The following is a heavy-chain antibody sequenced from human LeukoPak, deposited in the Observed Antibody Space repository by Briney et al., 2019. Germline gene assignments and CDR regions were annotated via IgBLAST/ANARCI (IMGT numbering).Heavy chain of an antibody. J-gene: IGHJ6*03. CDR2: IYYSGST. CDR1: GGSISSHY. CDR3: ARGSRCSGGSCYAYYYYYMDV. D-gene: IGHD2-15*01. Sequence: SEALSLTCTVSGGSISSHYWSWIRQPPGRGLEWIGYIYYSGSTNYNPSLKSRVTISVDTSKNQFSLKLSSVTAADTAVYYCARGSRCSGGSCYAYYYYYMDVWGKGTTVTVSS. V-gene: IGHV4-59*11.